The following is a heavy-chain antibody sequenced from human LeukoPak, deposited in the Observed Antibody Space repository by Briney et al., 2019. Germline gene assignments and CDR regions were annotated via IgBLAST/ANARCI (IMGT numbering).Heavy chain of an antibody. V-gene: IGHV4-38-2*02. CDR2: VHHSGST. Sequence: SETLSLTCTDSGCSISSGYFCGWIRQPPGKGLEWTGSVHHSGSTYYYPSLKSRVTTSIDTSKNQFSLKLSSVTAADTAVYYCAREGVLRFLDWFPGYFQHWGLGTLVTVSS. CDR3: AREGVLRFLDWFPGYFQH. D-gene: IGHD3-3*01. J-gene: IGHJ1*01. CDR1: GCSISSGYF.